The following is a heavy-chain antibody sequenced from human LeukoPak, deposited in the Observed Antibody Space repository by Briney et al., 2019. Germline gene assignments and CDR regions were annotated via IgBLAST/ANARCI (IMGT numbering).Heavy chain of an antibody. Sequence: SETLSLTCTVSGGSISSSDYYWGWIRQPPGKGLEGIGSIFYSGSTYYNPSLKSRVTISVDTSKNQFSLKLRSVTAADTAVYYCARHPRYAAYYFDYWGQGTLVTVSS. CDR2: IFYSGST. V-gene: IGHV4-39*01. D-gene: IGHD1-1*01. J-gene: IGHJ4*02. CDR3: ARHPRYAAYYFDY. CDR1: GGSISSSDYY.